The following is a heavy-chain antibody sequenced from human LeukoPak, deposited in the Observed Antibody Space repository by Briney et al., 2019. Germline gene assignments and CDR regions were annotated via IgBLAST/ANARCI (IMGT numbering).Heavy chain of an antibody. CDR1: GLTFSSYA. D-gene: IGHD3-3*01. CDR2: ISGSGGST. V-gene: IGHV3-23*01. J-gene: IGHJ4*02. Sequence: GGSLRLSCAASGLTFSSYAMSWVRQAPGKGLEWVSAISGSGGSTYYADSVKGRFTISRDNSKNTLYLQMNSLRAEDTAVYYCAKQVGFWSGYYDYWGQGTLVTVSS. CDR3: AKQVGFWSGYYDY.